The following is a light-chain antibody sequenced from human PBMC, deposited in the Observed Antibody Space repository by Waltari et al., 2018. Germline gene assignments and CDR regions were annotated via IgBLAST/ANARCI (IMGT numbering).Light chain of an antibody. V-gene: IGLV2-8*01. J-gene: IGLJ2*01. CDR2: EVT. CDR1: SSDVGAY. Sequence: QSALTQPPSASGSPGQSVTISCTGTSSDVGAYVSWYQQHPGKAPKLMISEVTKRPSGVPDRSSGSKSGNTASLTVSGLQAEDEADYYCSSYAGSNNLVFGGGTKLTVL. CDR3: SSYAGSNNLV.